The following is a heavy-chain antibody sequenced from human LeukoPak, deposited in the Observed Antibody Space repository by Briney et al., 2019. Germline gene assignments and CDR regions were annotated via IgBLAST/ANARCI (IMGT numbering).Heavy chain of an antibody. CDR2: ISGSGGST. J-gene: IGHJ4*02. D-gene: IGHD3-22*01. V-gene: IGHV3-23*01. CDR3: AKGLTYYYDSSGSNFDY. Sequence: GGSLRLSCAASGFTFSSYAMSWVRQAPGKGLEWVSAISGSGGSTYYADSVKGRFTISRDNSKHTLYLQMNSLRAEDTAVYYCAKGLTYYYDSSGSNFDYWGQGTLVTVSS. CDR1: GFTFSSYA.